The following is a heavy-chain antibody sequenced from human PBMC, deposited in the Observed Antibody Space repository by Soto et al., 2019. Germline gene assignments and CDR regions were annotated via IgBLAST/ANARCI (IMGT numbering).Heavy chain of an antibody. D-gene: IGHD3-3*02. CDR2: IIPIFPTP. V-gene: IGHV1-69*12. J-gene: IGHJ6*02. Sequence: QVQLVQSGAEVKKPGSSVKISCKASGGSFRTNAFSWVRQAPGQGLEWMGGIIPIFPTPDYAQKFQGRVTITADESTTTTYMELRSLRSEDTATYYCARDKDRQQLGGNYYYIMAVWGQGTRVTGSS. CDR3: ARDKDRQQLGGNYYYIMAV. CDR1: GGSFRTNA.